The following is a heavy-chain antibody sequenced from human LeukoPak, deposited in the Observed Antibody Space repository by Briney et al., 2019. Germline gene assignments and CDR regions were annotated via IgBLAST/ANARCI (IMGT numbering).Heavy chain of an antibody. V-gene: IGHV1-69*04. D-gene: IGHD6-13*01. CDR1: GGTFSSYA. Sequence: GASVKVSCKASGGTFSSYAISWVRQAPGQGLEWMGRIIPILGIANYAQKFQGRVTITADKSTSTAYMELSSLRSEDTAVYYCARCTAAAGQDYYYGMDVWGQGTTVTVSS. J-gene: IGHJ6*02. CDR3: ARCTAAAGQDYYYGMDV. CDR2: IIPILGIA.